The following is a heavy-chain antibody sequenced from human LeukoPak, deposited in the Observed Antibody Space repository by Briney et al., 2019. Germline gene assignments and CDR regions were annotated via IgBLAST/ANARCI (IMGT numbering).Heavy chain of an antibody. Sequence: SETLSLTCTVSGGHISSYYWTWIRQPPGKGLEWIGFIYYSGSTNYNPSLKSRVTISVDTSKNQFSLKLSSVTAADTAAYYCARDNHDSYDYWGQGTLVTVSS. D-gene: IGHD3-22*01. J-gene: IGHJ4*02. CDR2: IYYSGST. CDR3: ARDNHDSYDY. V-gene: IGHV4-59*01. CDR1: GGHISSYY.